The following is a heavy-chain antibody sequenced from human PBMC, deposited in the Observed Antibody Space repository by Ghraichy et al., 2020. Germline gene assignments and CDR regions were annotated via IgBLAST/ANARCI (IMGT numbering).Heavy chain of an antibody. D-gene: IGHD5-24*01. J-gene: IGHJ4*02. Sequence: GGSLRLSCAASGFTFTCCGMHWVRQAPGKGLEWVALISNDGVRDYYADSVKGRFTIFRDNSKNTLYLQMNGLSADDTAVYYCAITSSGNNPPDYWGQGTLVTFSS. CDR2: ISNDGVRD. V-gene: IGHV3-30*03. CDR3: AITSSGNNPPDY. CDR1: GFTFTCCG.